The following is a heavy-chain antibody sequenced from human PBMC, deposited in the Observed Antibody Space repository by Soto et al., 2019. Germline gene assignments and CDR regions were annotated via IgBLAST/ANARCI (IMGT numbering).Heavy chain of an antibody. CDR2: ISGSGGST. CDR1: GFTFSSYA. D-gene: IGHD4-17*01. CDR3: AKDSYGDYSLFDY. V-gene: IGHV3-23*01. J-gene: IGHJ4*02. Sequence: GESLKISCAASGFTFSSYAMSWVRQAPGKGLEWVSAISGSGGSTYYADSVKGRFTISRDNSKNTLYLQMNSLRAEDTAVYYCAKDSYGDYSLFDYWGQGTLVTVSS.